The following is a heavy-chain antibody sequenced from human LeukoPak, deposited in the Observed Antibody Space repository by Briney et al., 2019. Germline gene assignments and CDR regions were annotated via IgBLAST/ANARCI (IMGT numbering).Heavy chain of an antibody. Sequence: GGSLRLSCAASGFTFSNYAMSWVRQAPGKGLDWVSGTSGSGDSTYYADSVKGRFTISRDNSKNTLYLQTNSLRAEDTAVYFCAKDPQWLVPKYFDYWGRGTLVTVSS. CDR2: TSGSGDST. D-gene: IGHD6-19*01. V-gene: IGHV3-23*01. J-gene: IGHJ4*02. CDR1: GFTFSNYA. CDR3: AKDPQWLVPKYFDY.